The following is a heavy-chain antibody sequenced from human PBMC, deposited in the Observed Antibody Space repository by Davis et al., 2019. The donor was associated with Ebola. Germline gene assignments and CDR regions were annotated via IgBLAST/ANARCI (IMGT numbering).Heavy chain of an antibody. D-gene: IGHD3-10*01. CDR1: GFTFSSYS. V-gene: IGHV3-48*02. J-gene: IGHJ6*02. Sequence: GESLKISCAASGFTFSSYSMNWVRQAPGKGLEWVSYISSSSSTIYYADSVKGRFTISRDNAKNSLYLQMNSLRDEDTAVYYCAALGGLDYYYYGMDVWGQGTTVTVSS. CDR3: AALGGLDYYYYGMDV. CDR2: ISSSSSTI.